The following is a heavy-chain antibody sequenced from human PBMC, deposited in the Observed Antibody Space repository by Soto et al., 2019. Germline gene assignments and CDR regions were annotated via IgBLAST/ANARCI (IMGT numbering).Heavy chain of an antibody. V-gene: IGHV3-74*01. CDR1: GFTFSNYW. J-gene: IGHJ4*02. CDR3: VRDSQGDY. Sequence: EVQLVESGGGLVQPGGSLRLSCAGSGFTFSNYWMHWVRQAPGKGLEWVSRIDHDGPTDYADSVRGRFTISRDNAENTLYLQMNSLRPEDTAVYYCVRDSQGDYWGQGTLVTVSS. CDR2: IDHDGPT.